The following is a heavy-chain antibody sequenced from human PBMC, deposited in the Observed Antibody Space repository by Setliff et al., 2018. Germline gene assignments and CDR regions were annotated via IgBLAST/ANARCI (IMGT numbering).Heavy chain of an antibody. Sequence: PSETLSLTCTVSGGSISSSNWWTWVRQPPGKGLEWIGEIYNSGSINYNPSLKSRVTMSVDKSKNQFSLQVTSVTAADTAVYYCARMSGFLDMDVWGKGTPVTVSS. CDR2: IYNSGSI. J-gene: IGHJ6*03. D-gene: IGHD3-3*01. CDR1: GGSISSSNW. CDR3: ARMSGFLDMDV. V-gene: IGHV4-4*02.